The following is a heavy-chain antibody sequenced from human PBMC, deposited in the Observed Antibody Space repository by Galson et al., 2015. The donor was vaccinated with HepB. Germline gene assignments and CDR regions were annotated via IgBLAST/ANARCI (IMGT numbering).Heavy chain of an antibody. CDR1: GFTFSNSE. CDR2: ISGSANSI. Sequence: SLRLSCAASGFTFSNSEMNWVRQAPGRGLEWISYISGSANSIFYADSVKGRFTISRDNAKNSLSLQMNSLRAEDTAIYHCAIAQRHYSDTSGYFYFDSWGHGTLVTGSS. V-gene: IGHV3-48*03. J-gene: IGHJ4*01. D-gene: IGHD3-22*01. CDR3: AIAQRHYSDTSGYFYFDS.